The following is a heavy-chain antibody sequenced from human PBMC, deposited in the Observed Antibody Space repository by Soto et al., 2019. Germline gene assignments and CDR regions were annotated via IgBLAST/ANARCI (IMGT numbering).Heavy chain of an antibody. CDR2: ISYDGSNK. D-gene: IGHD2-2*01. Sequence: VQLVESGGGVVQPGRSLRLSCAASGFTFSSYGMHWVRQDPGKGLEWVAVISYDGSNKYYADSVKGRFTISRDNSKNTLYLQMNSLRAEDTAVYYCAKDRKGYCSSTSCYALGYWGQGTLVTVSS. CDR1: GFTFSSYG. V-gene: IGHV3-30*18. CDR3: AKDRKGYCSSTSCYALGY. J-gene: IGHJ4*02.